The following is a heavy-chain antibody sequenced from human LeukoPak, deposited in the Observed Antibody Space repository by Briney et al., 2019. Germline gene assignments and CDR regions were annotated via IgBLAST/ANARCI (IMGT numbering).Heavy chain of an antibody. Sequence: GGSLGLSCAASGFTFSSYAMSWVRQAPGKGLEWVSGISGSGGTTYYADSVKGRFTISRDKSKNTLYLQMNSLRGEDTAVYYCAKDPDYQLLSRAAFDIWGQGTMVTVSS. CDR2: ISGSGGTT. CDR3: AKDPDYQLLSRAAFDI. D-gene: IGHD2-2*01. CDR1: GFTFSSYA. J-gene: IGHJ3*02. V-gene: IGHV3-23*01.